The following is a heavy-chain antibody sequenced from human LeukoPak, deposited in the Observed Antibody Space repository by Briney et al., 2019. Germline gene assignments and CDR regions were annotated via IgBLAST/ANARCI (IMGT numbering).Heavy chain of an antibody. CDR2: IKQDGSEK. Sequence: GGSLTLACAAAGFTFSSYWMSWVRQAPGKGLEWVANIKQDGSEKYYVGSVKGRFTISRDNAKNSLYLQMSSLRAEDTAVYYCARDAGQQPHDYWGQGTLVTVSS. J-gene: IGHJ4*02. V-gene: IGHV3-7*05. D-gene: IGHD6-13*01. CDR3: ARDAGQQPHDY. CDR1: GFTFSSYW.